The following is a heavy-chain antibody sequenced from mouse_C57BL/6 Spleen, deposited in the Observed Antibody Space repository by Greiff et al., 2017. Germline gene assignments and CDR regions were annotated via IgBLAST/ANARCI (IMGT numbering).Heavy chain of an antibody. D-gene: IGHD2-14*01. V-gene: IGHV1-22*01. Sequence: EVKLMESGPELVKPGASVKMSCKASGYTFTDYNMHWVKQSHGKSLEWIGYIKPNNGGTSYNQKFKGKATLTVNKSSSTAYLELRSLTSEDSAVYYCARGGSLEYDAPLLAYWGQGTLVTVSA. CDR3: ARGGSLEYDAPLLAY. CDR2: IKPNNGGT. J-gene: IGHJ3*01. CDR1: GYTFTDYN.